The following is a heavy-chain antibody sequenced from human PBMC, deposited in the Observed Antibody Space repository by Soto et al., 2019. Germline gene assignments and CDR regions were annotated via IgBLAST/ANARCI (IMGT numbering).Heavy chain of an antibody. CDR3: ARQPYYDILTGYWWFDP. CDR1: GGSISSYY. Sequence: SETLSLTCTVSGGSISSYYWSWIRQPPGKGLEWIGYIYYSGSTNYNPSLKSRVTISVDTSKNQFSLKLSSVTAADTAVYYCARQPYYDILTGYWWFDPWGQGTLVTVS. V-gene: IGHV4-59*08. D-gene: IGHD3-9*01. CDR2: IYYSGST. J-gene: IGHJ5*02.